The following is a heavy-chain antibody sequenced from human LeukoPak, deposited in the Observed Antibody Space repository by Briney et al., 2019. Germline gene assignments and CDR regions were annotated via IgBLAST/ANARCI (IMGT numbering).Heavy chain of an antibody. D-gene: IGHD3-10*01. CDR3: ARVPLWFGSPGWFDP. CDR2: IYYSGST. CDR1: GGSISSHY. J-gene: IGHJ5*02. Sequence: PSETLSLTCPVSGGSISSHYWSWIRQPPGKGLEWIGYIYYSGSTNYNPSLKSRVTISVDTSKNQFSLKLSSVTAADTAVYYCARVPLWFGSPGWFDPWGQGTLVTVSS. V-gene: IGHV4-59*11.